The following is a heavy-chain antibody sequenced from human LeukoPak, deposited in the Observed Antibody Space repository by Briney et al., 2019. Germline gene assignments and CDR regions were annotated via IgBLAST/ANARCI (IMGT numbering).Heavy chain of an antibody. D-gene: IGHD1-26*01. CDR2: LYSGGAT. J-gene: IGHJ5*02. Sequence: PGGSLRPSWAAAGFTVSNNYMRWVRQPPGNGLEWVSSLYSGGATKYADSVKGRFTISSDNSKNTLYLQMNSLRPEDTAVYYCARDREGPWGEGTLVTVSS. CDR1: GFTVSNNY. V-gene: IGHV3-53*01. CDR3: ARDREGP.